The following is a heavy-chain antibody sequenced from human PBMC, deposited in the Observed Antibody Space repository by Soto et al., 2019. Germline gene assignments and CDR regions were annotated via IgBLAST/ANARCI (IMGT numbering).Heavy chain of an antibody. Sequence: SETLSLTCTVSGGSISSYYWSWIRQPAGKGLEWIGRIYTSGSTNYNPSLKSRVTMSVDTSKNQFSLKLSSVTAADTAVYYCARDESVAMVRGVIIPIYYYYYGMDVWGQGTTVTVSS. V-gene: IGHV4-4*07. CDR1: GGSISSYY. CDR2: IYTSGST. CDR3: ARDESVAMVRGVIIPIYYYYYGMDV. D-gene: IGHD3-10*01. J-gene: IGHJ6*02.